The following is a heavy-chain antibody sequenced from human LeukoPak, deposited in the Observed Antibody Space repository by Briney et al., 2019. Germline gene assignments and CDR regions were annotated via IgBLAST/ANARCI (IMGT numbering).Heavy chain of an antibody. CDR2: INPSGGST. J-gene: IGHJ4*02. Sequence: ASVKVSCKASGYTFTSYYMHWVRQAPGQGLEWMGIINPSGGSTSYAQKFQGRVTMTRDTSTSTVYMELSSLRSEDTAVYYCARAPPRITIFGVAMPFDYWGQGTLVTVSS. CDR3: ARAPPRITIFGVAMPFDY. V-gene: IGHV1-46*01. D-gene: IGHD3-3*01. CDR1: GYTFTSYY.